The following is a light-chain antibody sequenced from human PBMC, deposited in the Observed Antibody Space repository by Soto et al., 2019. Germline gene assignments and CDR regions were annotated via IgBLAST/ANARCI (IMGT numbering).Light chain of an antibody. CDR2: GAS. Sequence: TQSPSSLSASVGDRVTFTCQASQGISYRLNWYQQKPGQTPRLLIYGASNRATGIPDRFSGSGSGTDFTLTISRLEPEDFAVYYCQQYDSSPRTFGQGTKVEIK. V-gene: IGKV3-20*01. CDR1: QGISYR. J-gene: IGKJ1*01. CDR3: QQYDSSPRT.